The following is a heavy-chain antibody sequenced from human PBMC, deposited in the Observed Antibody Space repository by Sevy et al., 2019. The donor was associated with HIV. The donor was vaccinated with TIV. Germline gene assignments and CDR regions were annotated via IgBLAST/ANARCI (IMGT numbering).Heavy chain of an antibody. V-gene: IGHV3-21*01. CDR3: AREGWGGVARPNYFDY. CDR1: GFTFSDYS. D-gene: IGHD2-15*01. J-gene: IGHJ4*02. Sequence: VGSLRLSCAASGFTFSDYSMNWVRKAPGKGLEWVSIISSSSSYIYYADSMKGRFTISRDNAKNSLYLQMNSLRVEDTAVYYCAREGWGGVARPNYFDYWGQGTLVTVSS. CDR2: ISSSSSYI.